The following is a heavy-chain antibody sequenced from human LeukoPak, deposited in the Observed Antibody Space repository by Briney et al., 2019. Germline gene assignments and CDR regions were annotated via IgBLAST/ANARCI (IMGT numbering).Heavy chain of an antibody. CDR3: AKARYSSSWWVVDY. CDR1: GFTFSSYA. J-gene: IGHJ4*02. Sequence: GGSLRLSCAASGFTFSSYAMSWVRQAPGKGLEWVSAISGSGGSTYYADSAKGRFTISRDNSKNTMYLQMSSLRAEDTAVYYCAKARYSSSWWVVDYWGQGTLVTVSS. V-gene: IGHV3-23*01. CDR2: ISGSGGST. D-gene: IGHD6-6*01.